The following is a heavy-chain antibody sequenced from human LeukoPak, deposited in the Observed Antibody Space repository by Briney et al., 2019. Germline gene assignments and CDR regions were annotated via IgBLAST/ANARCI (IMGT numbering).Heavy chain of an antibody. CDR3: ARVLWFGELSPSYGMDV. Sequence: SQTLSLTCTVSGGSISSGDYYWSWIRQPPGKGLEWIGYIYYSGSTYYNPSLKSRVTISVDTSKNQFSLKLSSVTAADTAVYYCARVLWFGELSPSYGMDVWGKGTTVTVSS. V-gene: IGHV4-30-4*01. CDR1: GGSISSGDYY. D-gene: IGHD3-10*01. J-gene: IGHJ6*04. CDR2: IYYSGST.